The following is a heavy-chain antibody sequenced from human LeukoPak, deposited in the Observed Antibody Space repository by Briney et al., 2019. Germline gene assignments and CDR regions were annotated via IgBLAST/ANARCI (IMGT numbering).Heavy chain of an antibody. V-gene: IGHV3-74*01. CDR3: ARDLGYDFWSGYRYYYYGMDV. Sequence: GGSLRLSCAASGFTFSSYWMHWVRQAPGKGLVWVSRINSDGSSTSYADSVKGRFTISRDNAKNTLYLQMNSLRAEDTAVYYCARDLGYDFWSGYRYYYYGMDVWGQGTTVTVSS. J-gene: IGHJ6*02. D-gene: IGHD3-3*01. CDR2: INSDGSST. CDR1: GFTFSSYW.